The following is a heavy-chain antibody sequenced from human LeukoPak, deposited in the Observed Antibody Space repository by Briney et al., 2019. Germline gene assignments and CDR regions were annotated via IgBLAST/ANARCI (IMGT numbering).Heavy chain of an antibody. Sequence: GGSLRLSCAASGFTFSSYGMHWVRQTPGKGLEWVAVISYDGSNKYYADSVKGRFTISRDNSKNTLYLQMNSLRAEDTAVYYCAKDITNGVVVVTATPDHWGQGTLVTVSS. CDR3: AKDITNGVVVVTATPDH. CDR1: GFTFSSYG. CDR2: ISYDGSNK. V-gene: IGHV3-30*18. D-gene: IGHD2-21*02. J-gene: IGHJ4*02.